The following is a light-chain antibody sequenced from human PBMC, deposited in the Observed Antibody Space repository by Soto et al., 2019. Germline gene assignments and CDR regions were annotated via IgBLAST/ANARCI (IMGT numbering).Light chain of an antibody. V-gene: IGKV1-39*01. Sequence: DIQMTQSPSTLSASVGDRVTITCRASQTITRWMAWYQQKPGKAPKLLIYDASTLENGVPSRFSGSGSGTDFTLTISSLQPEDFATYYCQQSYSTPPGTFGQGTKVDIK. J-gene: IGKJ1*01. CDR3: QQSYSTPPGT. CDR1: QTITRW. CDR2: DAS.